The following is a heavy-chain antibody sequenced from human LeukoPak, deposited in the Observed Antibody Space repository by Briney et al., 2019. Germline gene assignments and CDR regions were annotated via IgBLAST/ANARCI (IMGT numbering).Heavy chain of an antibody. J-gene: IGHJ4*02. CDR2: ISSSSSYI. CDR1: GFTFSSYS. Sequence: PGGSLRLSCAASGFTFSSYSMNWVRQAPEKGLEWVSSISSSSSYIYYADSVKGRFTISRDNAKNSLYLQMNSMRAEDTAVYYCARDRSSLTGVTTYFDYWGQGTLVTVSS. CDR3: ARDRSSLTGVTTYFDY. V-gene: IGHV3-21*01. D-gene: IGHD2-21*02.